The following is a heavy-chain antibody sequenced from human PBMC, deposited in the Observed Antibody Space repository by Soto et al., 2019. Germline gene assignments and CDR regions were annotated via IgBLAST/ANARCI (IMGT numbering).Heavy chain of an antibody. CDR1: VGSISSGGYS. V-gene: IGHV4-30-2*01. CDR3: TRRRFGVRGVTTMDV. CDR2: IFNSGGT. J-gene: IGHJ6*02. Sequence: SETLSLTGAASVGSISSGGYSWSWIRHPQGKGLEWIGYIFNSGGTYYNPSPKNRVTISVATSKNQFSLNLGSVTAADTADYYCTRRRFGVRGVTTMDVWGPGTTVTVSS. D-gene: IGHD3-10*01.